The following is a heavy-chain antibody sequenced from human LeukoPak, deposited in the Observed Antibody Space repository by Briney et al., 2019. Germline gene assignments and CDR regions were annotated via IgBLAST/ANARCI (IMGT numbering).Heavy chain of an antibody. D-gene: IGHD1-26*01. V-gene: IGHV2-70*11. J-gene: IGHJ4*02. CDR2: IDWDDDK. CDR1: GFSLTTSGMC. Sequence: SGPTLVNPTQTLTLTCTFSGFSLTTSGMCVSWIRQPPGKALAWLARIDWDDDKYYITSLKTRLTISKDTSKNQVVLTMTNMDPVDTATYYCARMAVGASRERSDDFWGQGTLVTVSS. CDR3: ARMAVGASRERSDDF.